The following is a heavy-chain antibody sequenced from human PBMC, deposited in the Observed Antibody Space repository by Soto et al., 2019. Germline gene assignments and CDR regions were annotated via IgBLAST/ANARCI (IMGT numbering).Heavy chain of an antibody. CDR1: GFTFSTYW. J-gene: IGHJ4*02. CDR2: IKEDGSDK. D-gene: IGHD1-26*01. Sequence: GGSLRLSCVGSGFTFSTYWLSWVRQAPGKGLEWVGNIKEDGSDKNYVDSVKGRFTMSRDNAQNSLYLQMSSLRAEDTAVYYCAREIVGANALYDYWGQGTKVTVYS. CDR3: AREIVGANALYDY. V-gene: IGHV3-7*03.